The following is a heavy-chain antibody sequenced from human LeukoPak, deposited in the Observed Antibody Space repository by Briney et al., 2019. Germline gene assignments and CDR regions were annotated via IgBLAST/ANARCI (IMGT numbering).Heavy chain of an antibody. Sequence: GVSLRLSCAASGFTFSSYGMLWVRQAPGKGLKWVSFIRYDGSNKYYADSVKGRFTISRDNSKNTLYLQMNSLRAEDTAVYYCAKDLGYSSSYNITLLDYWGQGTLVTVSS. CDR3: AKDLGYSSSYNITLLDY. J-gene: IGHJ4*02. CDR2: IRYDGSNK. D-gene: IGHD6-6*01. CDR1: GFTFSSYG. V-gene: IGHV3-30*02.